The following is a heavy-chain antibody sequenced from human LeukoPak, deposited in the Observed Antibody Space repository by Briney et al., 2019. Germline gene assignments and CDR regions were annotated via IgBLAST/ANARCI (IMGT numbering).Heavy chain of an antibody. CDR3: VQGKDAFYI. J-gene: IGHJ3*02. CDR2: IYHSGST. D-gene: IGHD3-10*01. Sequence: SETLSLTCAVSGGSLSSGGYSWSWLRQPPGRGLEWIGYIYHSGSTYYNPSLKSRVTISVDRSKNQFSLKLSSVTAADTAVYYCVQGKDAFYIWGQGTMVTVSS. V-gene: IGHV4-30-2*01. CDR1: GGSLSSGGYS.